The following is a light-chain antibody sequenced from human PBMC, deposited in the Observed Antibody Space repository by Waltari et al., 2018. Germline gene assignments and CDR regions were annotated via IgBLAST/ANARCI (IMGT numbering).Light chain of an antibody. CDR1: NSDIGKYDL. CDR3: CSFTDTSIWV. J-gene: IGLJ3*02. CDR2: EVT. V-gene: IGLV2-23*02. Sequence: QSALTQPASVSGSPGQSITISCTGTNSDIGKYDLVSWYQQPPGKAPKLLIYEVTQRPSGVSNHFSGSKSGHTASLTISGLQPEDEANYYCCSFTDTSIWVFGGGTKLTVL.